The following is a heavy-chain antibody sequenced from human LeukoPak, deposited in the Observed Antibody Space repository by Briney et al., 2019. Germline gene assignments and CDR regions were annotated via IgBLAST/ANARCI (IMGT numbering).Heavy chain of an antibody. D-gene: IGHD3-22*01. J-gene: IGHJ4*02. CDR3: ARARAGGYYDY. V-gene: IGHV1-8*03. CDR2: MNPNSGNT. Sequence: ASVKVSCKASGGTFSSYAINWVRQATGQGLEWMGWMNPNSGNTGYAQKFQGRVTITRNTSISTAYMELSSLRSEDTAVYYCARARAGGYYDYWGQGTLVTVSS. CDR1: GGTFSSYA.